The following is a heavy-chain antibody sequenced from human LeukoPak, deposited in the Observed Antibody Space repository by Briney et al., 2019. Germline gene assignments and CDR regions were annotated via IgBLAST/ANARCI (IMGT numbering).Heavy chain of an antibody. CDR1: GYTFTSYY. CDR2: INPSGGST. CDR3: ASLNGSGYYFGY. V-gene: IGHV1-46*01. D-gene: IGHD3-3*01. J-gene: IGHJ4*02. Sequence: ASVTVSCKASGYTFTSYYMHWVRQAPGQGLEGMGIINPSGGSTSYAQKFQGRVTMTRDTSTSTVYMELSSLRSEDTAVYYCASLNGSGYYFGYWGQGTLVIVSS.